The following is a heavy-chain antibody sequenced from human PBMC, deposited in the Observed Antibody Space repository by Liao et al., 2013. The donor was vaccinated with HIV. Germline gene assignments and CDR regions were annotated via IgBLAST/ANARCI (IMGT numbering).Heavy chain of an antibody. CDR2: INHSGST. J-gene: IGHJ3*02. D-gene: IGHD3-3*01. CDR3: ARATYYDFWNRAFDI. CDR1: GGSFSGYY. V-gene: IGHV4-34*01. Sequence: QVQLQQWGAGLLKPSETLSLTCAVYGGSFSGYYWSWIRQPPGKGLEWIGEINHSGSTNYNPSLKSRVTISVDTSKNQFSLKLTSVTAADTAVYYCARATYYDFWNRAFDIWGQGTMVTVSS.